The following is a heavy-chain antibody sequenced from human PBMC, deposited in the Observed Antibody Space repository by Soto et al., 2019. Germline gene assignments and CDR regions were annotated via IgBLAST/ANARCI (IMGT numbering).Heavy chain of an antibody. Sequence: QVQLVQSGAEVKKPGASVKVSCKASGYTFTSYGISWVRQAPGQGLEWMGWISAYNGNTNYAQKLQGRVTMTTDTATITAYMELSILRSDDTAVYCCAQTFGFSNAIDYWGQGTLVTVSS. CDR2: ISAYNGNT. CDR3: AQTFGFSNAIDY. CDR1: GYTFTSYG. V-gene: IGHV1-18*01. D-gene: IGHD3-10*01. J-gene: IGHJ4*02.